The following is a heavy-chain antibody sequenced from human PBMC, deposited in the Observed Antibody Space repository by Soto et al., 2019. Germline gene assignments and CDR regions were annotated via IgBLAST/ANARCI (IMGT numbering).Heavy chain of an antibody. CDR2: IYHSGST. CDR1: GGAISSSNW. CDR3: ARRWGEGRVDY. J-gene: IGHJ4*02. Sequence: QVQLQESGPGLVKPSGTLSLTCAVSGGAISSSNWWSWVRQPPGKVLEWIGEIYHSGSTNYNPSLKIRVSISVDKSRNQFSLKLSSVTAAATAVYYCARRWGEGRVDYWGQGTLVTVSS. V-gene: IGHV4-4*02. D-gene: IGHD3-10*01.